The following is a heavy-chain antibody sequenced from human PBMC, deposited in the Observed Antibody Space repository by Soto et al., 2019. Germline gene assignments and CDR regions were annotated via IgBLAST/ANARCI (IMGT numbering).Heavy chain of an antibody. CDR3: ARVVRRPLGYGDYTYYFDY. D-gene: IGHD4-17*01. CDR2: IYYSGST. J-gene: IGHJ4*02. CDR1: GGSISSGGYY. V-gene: IGHV4-31*03. Sequence: ASETLSLTCTVSGGSISSGGYYWSWIRQHPGKGLEWIGYIYYSGSTYYNPSLKSRVTISVDTSKNQFSLKLSSVTAADTAVYYCARVVRRPLGYGDYTYYFDYWGQGTLVTVSS.